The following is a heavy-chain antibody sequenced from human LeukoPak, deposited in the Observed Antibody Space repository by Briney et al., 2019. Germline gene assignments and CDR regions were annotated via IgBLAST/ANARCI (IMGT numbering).Heavy chain of an antibody. CDR1: GFTFSSYA. J-gene: IGHJ4*02. D-gene: IGHD2-21*01. CDR3: AKQKDIVVVIATFDY. V-gene: IGHV3-23*01. CDR2: ISGSGGST. Sequence: GGPLRLSCAASGFTFSSYAMSWVRQAPGKGLEWVSAISGSGGSTYYADSVKGRFTISRDNSKNTLYLQMNSLRAEDTAVYYCAKQKDIVVVIATFDYWGQGTLVTVSS.